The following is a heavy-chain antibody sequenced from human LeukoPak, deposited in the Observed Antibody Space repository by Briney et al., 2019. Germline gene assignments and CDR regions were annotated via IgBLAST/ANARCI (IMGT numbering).Heavy chain of an antibody. Sequence: GSLRLSCAASGFTFSSYGMHWVRQAPGKGLEWVAVIWYDGSNKYYADSVKGRFTISRDNSKNTLYLQMNSLRAEDTAVYYCASSYCSGGSCYYEPFDYWGQGTLVTFSS. J-gene: IGHJ4*02. CDR3: ASSYCSGGSCYYEPFDY. CDR2: IWYDGSNK. D-gene: IGHD2-15*01. CDR1: GFTFSSYG. V-gene: IGHV3-33*01.